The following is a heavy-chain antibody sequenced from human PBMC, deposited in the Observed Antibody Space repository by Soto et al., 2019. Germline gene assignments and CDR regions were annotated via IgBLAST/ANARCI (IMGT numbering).Heavy chain of an antibody. J-gene: IGHJ4*02. CDR3: ARFRTIAAAGYYFDY. D-gene: IGHD6-13*01. Sequence: ASVKVSCKASGYTFTSYAMQWVRQAPGQRLEWMGWINAGNGNTKYSQKFQGRVTITADKSTSTAYMELSSLRSEDTAVYYCARFRTIAAAGYYFDYWGQGTLVTVSS. V-gene: IGHV1-3*01. CDR1: GYTFTSYA. CDR2: INAGNGNT.